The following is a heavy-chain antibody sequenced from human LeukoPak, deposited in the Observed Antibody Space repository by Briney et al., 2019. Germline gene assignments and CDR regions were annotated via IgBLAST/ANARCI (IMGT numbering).Heavy chain of an antibody. J-gene: IGHJ4*02. D-gene: IGHD3-22*01. Sequence: GGSLRLSCAGSGFMFSNHAMSWVRQAPGKGLEWVSGISTRGGGIYYADSVKGRFTISRDNSRNTLYLQMKSLRAEDTAVYYCAKDGFDYYDSSGYYYFDYWGQGTLVTVSS. CDR3: AKDGFDYYDSSGYYYFDY. V-gene: IGHV3-23*01. CDR1: GFMFSNHA. CDR2: ISTRGGGI.